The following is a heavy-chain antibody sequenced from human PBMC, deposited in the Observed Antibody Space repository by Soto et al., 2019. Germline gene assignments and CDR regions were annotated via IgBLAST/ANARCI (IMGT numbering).Heavy chain of an antibody. D-gene: IGHD3-3*02. CDR1: GFTFSSYA. V-gene: IGHV3-30-3*01. Sequence: QVQLVESGGGVVQPGRSLILSCAASGFTFSSYAMHWVRQAPGKGLEWVAVISYDGSNKYYADSVKGRFTISRDNSKNPLYLQMNSMRAEETAVYYCAREIASGNHHTFEYWGQATLVTVSS. CDR2: ISYDGSNK. J-gene: IGHJ4*02. CDR3: AREIASGNHHTFEY.